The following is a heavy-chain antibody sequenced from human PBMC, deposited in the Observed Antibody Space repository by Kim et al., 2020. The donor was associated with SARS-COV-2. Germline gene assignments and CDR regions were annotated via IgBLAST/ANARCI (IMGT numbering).Heavy chain of an antibody. CDR3: ARGGGSYYY. CDR1: GGSFSGYY. V-gene: IGHV4-34*01. CDR2: INHSGST. Sequence: SETLSLTCAVYGGSFSGYYWSWIRQPPGKGLEWIGEINHSGSTNYNPSLKSRVTISVDTSKNQFSLKLSSVTAADTAVYYCARGGGSYYYWGQGTLVTVSS. D-gene: IGHD1-26*01. J-gene: IGHJ4*02.